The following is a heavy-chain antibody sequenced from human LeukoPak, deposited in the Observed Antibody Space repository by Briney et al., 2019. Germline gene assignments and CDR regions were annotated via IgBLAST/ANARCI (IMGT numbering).Heavy chain of an antibody. J-gene: IGHJ5*02. D-gene: IGHD4-11*01. CDR1: GYTFTGYY. CDR2: INPNSGGT. V-gene: IGHV1-2*02. Sequence: ASVKVSCKASGYTFTGYYIHWVRQAPGQGLEWMGWINPNSGGTNYAQKFQGRVSMTRDTSISTAYMELSSLRSEDTAFYYCARVGDYSPRGWFDPWGQGTLVTVSS. CDR3: ARVGDYSPRGWFDP.